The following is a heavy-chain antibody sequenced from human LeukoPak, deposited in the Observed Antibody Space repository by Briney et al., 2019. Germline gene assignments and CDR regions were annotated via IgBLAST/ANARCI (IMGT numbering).Heavy chain of an antibody. CDR3: ARAYRHDCSNYGPPDAFDI. CDR2: INPNSGGT. Sequence: GASVKVSCKASGYTFTGYYMHWVRQAPGQGLEWMGWINPNSGGTNYAQKFQGRVTMTRDTSISTAYMELSRLRSDDTAVYYCARAYRHDCSNYGPPDAFDIWGQGTMVTVSS. J-gene: IGHJ3*02. D-gene: IGHD4-11*01. V-gene: IGHV1-2*02. CDR1: GYTFTGYY.